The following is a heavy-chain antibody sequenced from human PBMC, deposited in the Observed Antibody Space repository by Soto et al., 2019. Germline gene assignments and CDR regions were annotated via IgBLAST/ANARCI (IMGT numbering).Heavy chain of an antibody. J-gene: IGHJ4*02. Sequence: LSLTCAVSGYSISSGYYWGWIRQPPGKGLEWIGSIYHSGSTYYNPSLKSRVTISVDTSKNQSSLKLSSVTAADTAVYYCARVGYDFWSGYYTSYFDYWGQGTLVTVSS. CDR3: ARVGYDFWSGYYTSYFDY. CDR1: GYSISSGYY. D-gene: IGHD3-3*01. CDR2: IYHSGST. V-gene: IGHV4-38-2*01.